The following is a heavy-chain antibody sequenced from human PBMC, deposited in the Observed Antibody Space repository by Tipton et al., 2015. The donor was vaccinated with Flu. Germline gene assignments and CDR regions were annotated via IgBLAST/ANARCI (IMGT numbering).Heavy chain of an antibody. CDR1: DGSITGYY. V-gene: IGHV4-59*01. D-gene: IGHD2-21*01. Sequence: TLSLTCTVSDGSITGYYWSWIRRPPGKGLEYIGFISYTGRPNCNPSLKSRLAISLDASNHQFSLRLRSVSAADSAVYYCARGVIRGDHSYGFDVWGQGTTVTVSS. CDR2: ISYTGRP. CDR3: ARGVIRGDHSYGFDV. J-gene: IGHJ6*02.